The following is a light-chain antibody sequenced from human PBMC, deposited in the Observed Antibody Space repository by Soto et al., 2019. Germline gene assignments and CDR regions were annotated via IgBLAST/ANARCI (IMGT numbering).Light chain of an antibody. Sequence: EIVLTQSPGTLSLSPGERATLSCRASQSVSDNYLAWYQRKPGQAPRLLIYGASSRASGIPDRFSGSGSGTYFTLTINRLEPDDFVVYYCQQYDTSPYTFGQGTKLEIK. CDR3: QQYDTSPYT. CDR1: QSVSDNY. CDR2: GAS. J-gene: IGKJ2*01. V-gene: IGKV3-20*01.